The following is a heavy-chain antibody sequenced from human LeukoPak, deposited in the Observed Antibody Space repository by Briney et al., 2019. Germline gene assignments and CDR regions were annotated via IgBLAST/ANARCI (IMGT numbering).Heavy chain of an antibody. CDR1: GGSFSGYY. Sequence: PSETLSLTCAVYGGSFSGYYWSWIRQPPGKGLEWIGEINHSGSTNYNPSLKSRVTISVDTSKNQFSLKLSSVTAADTAVYYCARSPFYVWGSYRFDYWGQGTLVTVSS. V-gene: IGHV4-34*01. J-gene: IGHJ4*02. CDR3: ARSPFYVWGSYRFDY. D-gene: IGHD3-16*02. CDR2: INHSGST.